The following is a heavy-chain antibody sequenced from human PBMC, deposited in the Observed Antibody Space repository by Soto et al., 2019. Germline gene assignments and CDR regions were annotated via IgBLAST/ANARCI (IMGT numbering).Heavy chain of an antibody. V-gene: IGHV1-8*01. D-gene: IGHD6-19*01. Sequence: QVQLVQSGAEVKKPGASVKVSCKTSGYTFTSYDIHWVRQATGQGPEWMGWMNPYSGNTVYAQKLQGRITMTRNTSMSTAYMELSSLRSEDTAVYYCARTRFGAVAGTWGQGTLVTVSS. CDR2: MNPYSGNT. CDR3: ARTRFGAVAGT. CDR1: GYTFTSYD. J-gene: IGHJ5*02.